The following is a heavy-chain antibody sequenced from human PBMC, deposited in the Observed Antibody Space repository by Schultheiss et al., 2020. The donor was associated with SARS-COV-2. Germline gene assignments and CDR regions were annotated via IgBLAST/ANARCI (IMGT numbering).Heavy chain of an antibody. CDR3: ARRRQDTNAYSYFDS. Sequence: SETLSLTCSVSGSSITGFFWTWIRQPPGKGLDPIGNIYFTGITKYNPSLKSRVTISVDRSKNQFSLKLNSVTAADTAVYYCARRRQDTNAYSYFDSWGQGTLVTVSS. CDR1: GSSITGFF. J-gene: IGHJ4*02. CDR2: IYFTGIT. D-gene: IGHD4-11*01. V-gene: IGHV4-59*08.